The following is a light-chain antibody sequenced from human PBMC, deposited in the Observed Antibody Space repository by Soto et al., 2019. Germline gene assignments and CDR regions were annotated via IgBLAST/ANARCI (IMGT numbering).Light chain of an antibody. CDR1: QSVSSN. CDR2: GAS. V-gene: IGKV3-15*01. CDR3: QQYNNWPPWT. J-gene: IGKJ1*01. Sequence: EIVMTQSPATLSVSPGERATLSCRASQSVSSNLAWYQQKPGQAPRLLIYGASTRATGIPDRIRGSGSEKKFTLTFSCLQSEDFAVYYCQQYNNWPPWTFGQGTKV.